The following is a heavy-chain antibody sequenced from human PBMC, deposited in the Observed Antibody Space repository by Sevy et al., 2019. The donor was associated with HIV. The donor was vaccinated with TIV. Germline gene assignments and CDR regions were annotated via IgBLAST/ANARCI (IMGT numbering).Heavy chain of an antibody. J-gene: IGHJ4*02. CDR2: IYYSGST. CDR1: GGSISSGGYY. CDR3: ACIFKEGYGSGNPSVGDY. Sequence: SETLSLTCTVSGGSISSGGYYWSWIRQHPGKGLEWIGYIYYSGSTYYHPSLKSRVTISVDTSKNQFSLKLSSVTAADTAVYYCACIFKEGYGSGNPSVGDYWGQGTLVTVSS. V-gene: IGHV4-31*03. D-gene: IGHD3-10*01.